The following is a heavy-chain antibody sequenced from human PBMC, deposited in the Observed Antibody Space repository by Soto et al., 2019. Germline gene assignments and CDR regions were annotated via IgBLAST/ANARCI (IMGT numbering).Heavy chain of an antibody. CDR1: GYTFTSYD. Sequence: SVKVSCKASGYTFTSYDINWVRQATGQGLEWMGWMNPNSGNTGYAQKFQGRVTMTRNTSISTAYMELSRLRSEDTAVYYCAVTLLGLYYYDSLDAFDIWGQGKLVT. CDR3: AVTLLGLYYYDSLDAFDI. CDR2: MNPNSGNT. V-gene: IGHV1-8*01. J-gene: IGHJ3*02. D-gene: IGHD3-22*01.